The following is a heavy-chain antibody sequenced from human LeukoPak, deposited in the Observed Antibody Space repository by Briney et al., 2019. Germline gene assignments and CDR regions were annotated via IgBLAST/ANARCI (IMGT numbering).Heavy chain of an antibody. Sequence: GGSLRLSCAASGFTFDNYWMHWVRQVPGKGLVWVSRINSDGRITTYADSVKGRFTISRDNAKNSLYLQMNSLRAEDTAVYYCASSLGSGSYWFDYWGQGTLVTVSS. CDR3: ASSLGSGSYWFDY. CDR1: GFTFDNYW. CDR2: INSDGRIT. J-gene: IGHJ4*02. D-gene: IGHD3-10*01. V-gene: IGHV3-74*01.